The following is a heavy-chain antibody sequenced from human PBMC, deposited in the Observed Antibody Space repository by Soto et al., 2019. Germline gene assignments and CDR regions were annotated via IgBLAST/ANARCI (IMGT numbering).Heavy chain of an antibody. CDR2: ISYDGSNK. Sequence: QVQLVESGGGVVQPGRSLRLSCAASGFTFSSYGMHWVRQAPGKGLEWVAVISYDGSNKYYADSVKGRFTISRDNSKNTLYLQMNSLRAEDTAVYYCATEGADSSRTSDAFDIWGQGTMVTVSS. J-gene: IGHJ3*02. V-gene: IGHV3-30*03. CDR1: GFTFSSYG. CDR3: ATEGADSSRTSDAFDI. D-gene: IGHD2-21*02.